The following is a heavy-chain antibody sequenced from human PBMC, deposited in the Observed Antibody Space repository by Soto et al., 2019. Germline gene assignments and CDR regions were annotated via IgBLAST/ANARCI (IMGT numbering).Heavy chain of an antibody. J-gene: IGHJ6*02. CDR1: GYTFTDYY. V-gene: IGHV1-69-2*01. Sequence: EVQLVQSGAEVKKPGATVKISCKVSGYTFTDYYMHWVQQAPGKGLEWMGLVDTEDGETRYAEKFQGSVTITVNTSRDTAYMELSSLRSEDTAVYYGVSAMTTGPYPRNYYYYGMDVWGQGTTVTVSS. CDR3: VSAMTTGPYPRNYYYYGMDV. D-gene: IGHD1-1*01. CDR2: VDTEDGET.